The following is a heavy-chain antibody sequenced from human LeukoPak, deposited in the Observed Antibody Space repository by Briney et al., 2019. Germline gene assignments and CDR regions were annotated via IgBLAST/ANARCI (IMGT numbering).Heavy chain of an antibody. Sequence: GESLKISCKASGYTFTYYWIAWVRQMPGKGLKWMEIIYPSDSDTKYSPSFPGQVTISADKSISTAYLQWNSLKASDTAMYYCARLPRETIWESWFAPWGQGTLVTVSS. CDR3: ARLPRETIWESWFAP. D-gene: IGHD3-3*01. V-gene: IGHV5-51*01. CDR2: IYPSDSDT. J-gene: IGHJ5*02. CDR1: GYTFTYYW.